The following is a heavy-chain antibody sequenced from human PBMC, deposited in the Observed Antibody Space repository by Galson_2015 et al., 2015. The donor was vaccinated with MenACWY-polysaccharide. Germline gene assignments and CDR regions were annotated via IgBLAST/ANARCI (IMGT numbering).Heavy chain of an antibody. CDR3: AKSGGDGVTVFATVPTAPES. Sequence: SLRLSCAASGFTFGTFPMNWVRQTPGKGLEWVAGISGSGNSAFYADSVRGRFTISRDNSRNTLYLQMNSLRADDTALYYCAKSGGDGVTVFATVPTAPESWGQGTLVTVSS. V-gene: IGHV3-23*01. J-gene: IGHJ4*02. CDR1: GFTFGTFP. CDR2: ISGSGNSA. D-gene: IGHD2-21*01.